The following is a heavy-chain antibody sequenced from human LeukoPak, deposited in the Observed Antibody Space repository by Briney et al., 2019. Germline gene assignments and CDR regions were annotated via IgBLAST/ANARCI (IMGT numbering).Heavy chain of an antibody. CDR2: VFSSGTT. V-gene: IGHV4-59*01. Sequence: PSETLSLTCTVSGGSISSYYWSWIRQPPGKGLEWIGYVFSSGTTNYNPSLKGRVTLLIDTSKNQFSLELSSVTAADTAVYYCARISSVWVKDFYYYMDVWGTGTTVTVSS. CDR1: GGSISSYY. CDR3: ARISSVWVKDFYYYMDV. D-gene: IGHD1-26*01. J-gene: IGHJ6*03.